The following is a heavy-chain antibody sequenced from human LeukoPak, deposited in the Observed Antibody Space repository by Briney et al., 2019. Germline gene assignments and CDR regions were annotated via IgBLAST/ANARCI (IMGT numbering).Heavy chain of an antibody. Sequence: ASVKDSCKASGYTFTGYYMHWVRQAPGQGLEWMGWINPNSGGTNYAQKFQGRVTMTRDTSISTAYMELSRLRSDDTAVYYCAGGYCSGGSCYSFDYWGQGTLVTVSS. D-gene: IGHD2-15*01. CDR2: INPNSGGT. J-gene: IGHJ4*02. CDR1: GYTFTGYY. V-gene: IGHV1-2*02. CDR3: AGGYCSGGSCYSFDY.